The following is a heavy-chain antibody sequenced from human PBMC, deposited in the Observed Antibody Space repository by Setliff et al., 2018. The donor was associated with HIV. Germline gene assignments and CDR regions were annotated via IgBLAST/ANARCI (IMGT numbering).Heavy chain of an antibody. D-gene: IGHD6-19*01. J-gene: IGHJ4*02. CDR1: GGTISSYT. CDR2: IIPIVGRV. CDR3: ARATTRSYNSV. V-gene: IGHV1-69*10. Sequence: SVKVSCKASGGTISSYTVGWVRQAPGQGLEWMGGIIPIVGRVNYAQKFEARLTITADTSTNTAYMELSNLGSEDTAIYYCARATTRSYNSVWGQGTLVTVS.